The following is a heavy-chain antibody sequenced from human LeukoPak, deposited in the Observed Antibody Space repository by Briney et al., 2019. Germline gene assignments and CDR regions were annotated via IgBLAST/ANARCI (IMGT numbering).Heavy chain of an antibody. Sequence: SETLSLTCAVYGGSFSGYYWSWIRQPPGKGLEWIGEINHSGSTNYNPSLKSRVTISVDTSKNQFSLKLSSVTAADTAVYYCARHPGYRDANYYYYYYMDVWGKGTTVTISS. CDR1: GGSFSGYY. CDR3: ARHPGYRDANYYYYYYMDV. D-gene: IGHD6-13*01. V-gene: IGHV4-34*01. CDR2: INHSGST. J-gene: IGHJ6*03.